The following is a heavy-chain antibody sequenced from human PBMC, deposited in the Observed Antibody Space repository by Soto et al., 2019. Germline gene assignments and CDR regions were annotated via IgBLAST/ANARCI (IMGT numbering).Heavy chain of an antibody. D-gene: IGHD2-2*03. J-gene: IGHJ4*02. CDR3: ARAGSSLGYCSTATCRAPFDY. CDR2: INSDGSNT. V-gene: IGHV3-74*01. Sequence: GSLRLSCAASGFTFSSYWMHWVRQTPGKGLEWVSHINSDGSNTNYADSVKGRFTISRDNAKNTLYLQMNSLRAEDTAVYYCARAGSSLGYCSTATCRAPFDYWGQGILVTVSS. CDR1: GFTFSSYW.